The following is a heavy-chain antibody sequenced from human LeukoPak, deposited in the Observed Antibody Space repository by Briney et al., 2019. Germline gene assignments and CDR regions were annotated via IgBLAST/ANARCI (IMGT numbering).Heavy chain of an antibody. Sequence: SCKASGYTFTSYAMHWVRQAPGKGLEWVAVISYDGTEKYYGDSVKGRFTISRDNSKNTLYLQMNSLRAEDTALYYCARDGHGVPLDYWGQGTLVTVSP. CDR3: ARDGHGVPLDY. D-gene: IGHD4-17*01. J-gene: IGHJ4*02. CDR2: ISYDGTEK. V-gene: IGHV3-30-3*01. CDR1: GYTFTSYA.